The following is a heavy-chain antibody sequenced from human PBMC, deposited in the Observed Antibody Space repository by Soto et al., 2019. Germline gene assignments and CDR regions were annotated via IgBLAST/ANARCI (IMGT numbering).Heavy chain of an antibody. CDR2: IYYSGST. D-gene: IGHD6-13*01. CDR3: ARHSSSWYLFDY. J-gene: IGHJ4*02. Sequence: PSETLSLTCTVSGVSISSYYWSWIRQPPGKGLEWIGYIYYSGSTNYNPSLKSRVTISVDTSKNQFSLKLSSVTAADTAVYYCARHSSSWYLFDYWGQGTLVTVSS. V-gene: IGHV4-59*08. CDR1: GVSISSYY.